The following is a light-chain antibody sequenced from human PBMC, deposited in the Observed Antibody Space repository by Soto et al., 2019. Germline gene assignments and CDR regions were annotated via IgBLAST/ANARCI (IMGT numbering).Light chain of an antibody. CDR1: QSVFFSSNNKNY. CDR3: QQYYRTRWA. CDR2: WAS. Sequence: DIVMTQSPDSLAVSLGERATINCKSSQSVFFSSNNKNYLALYQQKPGQPPKLLIYWASTRESGVPDRFSGSGSGTGFTLTISSLQAEDVAVYYCQQYYRTRWAFGQGTKVEIK. J-gene: IGKJ1*01. V-gene: IGKV4-1*01.